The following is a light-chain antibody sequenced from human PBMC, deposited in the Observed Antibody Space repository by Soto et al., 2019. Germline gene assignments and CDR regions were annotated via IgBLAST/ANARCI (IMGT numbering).Light chain of an antibody. Sequence: DIQMTQSPSSLSASVGDRVTITCQASQNINNYLNWYQQKPGRAPKLLIYDASNLEAGVPSRFRGSGSGTDFTLTISSLQPEDFAAYYCQQSYDMPWTFGQGTKVDIK. J-gene: IGKJ1*01. V-gene: IGKV1-39*01. CDR2: DAS. CDR3: QQSYDMPWT. CDR1: QNINNY.